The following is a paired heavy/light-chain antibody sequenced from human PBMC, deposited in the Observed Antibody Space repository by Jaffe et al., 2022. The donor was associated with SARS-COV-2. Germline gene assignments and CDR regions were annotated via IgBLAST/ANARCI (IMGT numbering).Light chain of an antibody. CDR2: DVS. CDR1: SSDVGGYNY. CDR3: SSYTSSSTPFYV. J-gene: IGLJ1*01. V-gene: IGLV2-14*01. Sequence: QSALTQPASVSGSPGQSITISCTGTSSDVGGYNYVSWYQQHPGKAPKLMIYDVSNRPSGVSNRFSGSKSGNTASLTISGLQAEDEADYYCSSYTSSSTPFYVFGTGTKVTVL.
Heavy chain of an antibody. Sequence: QVQLVQSGAEVKKPGASVKVSCKASGYTFTSYGISWVRQAPGQGLEWMGWISAYNGNTNYAQKLQGRVTMTTDTSTSTAYMELRSLRSDDTAVYYCARFGYRTYDILTGYYPRSIDYWGQGTLVTVSS. D-gene: IGHD3-9*01. J-gene: IGHJ4*02. CDR3: ARFGYRTYDILTGYYPRSIDY. CDR1: GYTFTSYG. V-gene: IGHV1-18*01. CDR2: ISAYNGNT.